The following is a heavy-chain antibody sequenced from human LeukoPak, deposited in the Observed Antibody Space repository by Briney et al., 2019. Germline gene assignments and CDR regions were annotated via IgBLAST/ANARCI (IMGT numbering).Heavy chain of an antibody. Sequence: ASVKVSCKASGYTFTGYYMHWVRQAPGQGLEWMGWINPDSGGTNNAQKFQGRVTMTRDTSISTAYMELSRLRSDDTAVYYCARGIYSYSTPFDYWGQGTLVTVSS. CDR2: INPDSGGT. V-gene: IGHV1-2*02. J-gene: IGHJ4*02. CDR3: ARGIYSYSTPFDY. D-gene: IGHD2/OR15-2a*01. CDR1: GYTFTGYY.